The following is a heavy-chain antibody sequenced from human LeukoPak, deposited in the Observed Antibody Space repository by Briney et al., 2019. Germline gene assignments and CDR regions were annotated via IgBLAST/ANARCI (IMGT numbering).Heavy chain of an antibody. CDR1: GFTFASSW. CDR3: AREPGIGYAFDI. J-gene: IGHJ3*02. Sequence: PGGSLRLSCVVSGFTFASSWMTWVRQAPGKGLEGVANIKEDGSEKHYVDSVKGRFTISRDNAKNSLYLQMNSLRAEDTAVYYCAREPGIGYAFDIWGQGTMVTVSS. CDR2: IKEDGSEK. V-gene: IGHV3-7*01. D-gene: IGHD3-10*01.